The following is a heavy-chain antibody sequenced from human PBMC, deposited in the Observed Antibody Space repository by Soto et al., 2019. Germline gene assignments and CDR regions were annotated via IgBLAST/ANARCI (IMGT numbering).Heavy chain of an antibody. CDR2: TYYRSKWYN. CDR1: GDSVSSNSAA. CDR3: AREDIVVVPAANPHYYYYYMDV. D-gene: IGHD2-2*01. J-gene: IGHJ6*03. V-gene: IGHV6-1*01. Sequence: SQTLSLTCVISGDSVSSNSAAWNWIRQSPSRGLEWLGRTYYRSKWYNDYAVSVKSRITINPDTSKNQFSLQLNSVTPEDTAVYYCAREDIVVVPAANPHYYYYYMDVWGKGTTVTVSS.